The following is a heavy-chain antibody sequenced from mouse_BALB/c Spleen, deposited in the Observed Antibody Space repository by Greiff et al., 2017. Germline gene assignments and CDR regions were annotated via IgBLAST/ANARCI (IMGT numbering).Heavy chain of an antibody. J-gene: IGHJ2*01. CDR1: GFNIKDTY. V-gene: IGHV14-3*02. Sequence: DVKLQESGAELVKPGASVKLSCTASGFNIKDTYMHWVKQRPEQGLEWIGRIDPANGNTKYDPKFQGKATITADTSSNTAYLQLSSLTSEDTAVYYCASNPDFDYWGQGTTLTVSS. CDR2: IDPANGNT. CDR3: ASNPDFDY.